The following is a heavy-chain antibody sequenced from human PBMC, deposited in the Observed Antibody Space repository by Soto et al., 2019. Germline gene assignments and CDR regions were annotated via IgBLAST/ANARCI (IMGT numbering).Heavy chain of an antibody. V-gene: IGHV4-4*08. Sequence: SETLSLTCTVSGGSINNYYWNWIRQPPGKGLEWIGYIYSTGSTNYNPSLKSRVTMSVDTSKNQFSLKLSSVTATDTAVYFCARRGTGWFFFDSWGQGSLVTVSS. CDR3: ARRGTGWFFFDS. J-gene: IGHJ4*02. D-gene: IGHD6-19*01. CDR2: IYSTGST. CDR1: GGSINNYY.